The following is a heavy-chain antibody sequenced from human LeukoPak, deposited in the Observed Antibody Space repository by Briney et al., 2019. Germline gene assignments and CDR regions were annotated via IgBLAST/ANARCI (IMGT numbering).Heavy chain of an antibody. V-gene: IGHV1-69*10. Sequence: SVKVSCQASGGTFSSYAISWARQAPGQGLEWMGRIIHILGIANYAQKFQGRVTITADKSTSTAYMELSSLRSEDTAVYYCARDGAYHYDSSGSRYFQHWGQGTLVTVSS. CDR1: GGTFSSYA. CDR3: ARDGAYHYDSSGSRYFQH. CDR2: IIHILGIA. D-gene: IGHD3-22*01. J-gene: IGHJ1*01.